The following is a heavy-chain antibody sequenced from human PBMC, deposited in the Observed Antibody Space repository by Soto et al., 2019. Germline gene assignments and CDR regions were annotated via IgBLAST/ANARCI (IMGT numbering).Heavy chain of an antibody. Sequence: GGSLRLSCAASGFTFSSYAMSWVRQAPGKGLEWVSGISASGGSTYHADSVKGRFTISRDNSKNTLYLQMNSLRAEDTAVYYCATDDRYSGTYPRVLDYWGQGTLVTVSS. CDR3: ATDDRYSGTYPRVLDY. D-gene: IGHD1-26*01. J-gene: IGHJ4*02. V-gene: IGHV3-23*01. CDR1: GFTFSSYA. CDR2: ISASGGST.